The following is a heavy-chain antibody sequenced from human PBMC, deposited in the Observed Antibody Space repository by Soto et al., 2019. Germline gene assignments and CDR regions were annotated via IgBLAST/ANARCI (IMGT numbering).Heavy chain of an antibody. CDR3: ATAMGGDSGGYFHH. V-gene: IGHV4-39*01. J-gene: IGHJ1*01. CDR2: VFYSGSA. D-gene: IGHD4-17*01. Sequence: LQLQESGPGLVRPSETLSLTCSVSGASISSSGFHWGWIRQPPGKGLECIGNVFYSGSAYYNPSLKSRVTISLDTSKNQFSLKLTSVTAADTAVYYCATAMGGDSGGYFHHWGQGTLVTVSS. CDR1: GASISSSGFH.